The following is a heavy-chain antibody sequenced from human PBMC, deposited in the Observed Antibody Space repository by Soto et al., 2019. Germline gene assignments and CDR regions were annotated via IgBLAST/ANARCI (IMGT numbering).Heavy chain of an antibody. D-gene: IGHD5-18*01. V-gene: IGHV4-4*02. CDR2: VSHTGTA. Sequence: QVQLQESGPGLVRPSGTLSLTCTVAGGAINNSNWWSWVRQSPGKVGEWIGEVSHTGTANYSPSLRSRGTMSLDKAKNLFSLKLTSVTAADTAIDYCARPTSRVTGDAFDLWGQGTMLTVS. CDR1: GGAINNSNW. CDR3: ARPTSRVTGDAFDL. J-gene: IGHJ3*01.